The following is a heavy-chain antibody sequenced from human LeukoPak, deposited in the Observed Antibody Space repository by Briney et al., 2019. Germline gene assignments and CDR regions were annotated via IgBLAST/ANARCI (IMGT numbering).Heavy chain of an antibody. CDR3: ATADCSGGSCYAFDY. Sequence: GGSLRLSCAAAAFTFSIYCMHWVRQAPGKWLGWVAVISFDGSNKYYTAAVKGRFTISRDNSMNTLYLQMTSLRPEDTAVYYCATADCSGGSCYAFDYWGQGTLVT. J-gene: IGHJ4*02. CDR1: AFTFSIYC. V-gene: IGHV3-30*03. CDR2: ISFDGSNK. D-gene: IGHD2-15*01.